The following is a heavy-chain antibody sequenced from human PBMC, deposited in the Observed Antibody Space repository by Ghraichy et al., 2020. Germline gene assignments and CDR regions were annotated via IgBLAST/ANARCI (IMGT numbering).Heavy chain of an antibody. J-gene: IGHJ4*01. D-gene: IGHD3-10*01. Sequence: GESLNISCATSGFNLGVYTMNWLRWAPNKGLQWVSSISSDSSRSYYTDSVRGRFTISRDNAMNSAFLQMDSLTVEDTAMYYCDRADGSGSFYYWGQGTQVSFS. CDR2: ISSDSSRS. V-gene: IGHV3-21*01. CDR3: DRADGSGSFYY. CDR1: GFNLGVYT.